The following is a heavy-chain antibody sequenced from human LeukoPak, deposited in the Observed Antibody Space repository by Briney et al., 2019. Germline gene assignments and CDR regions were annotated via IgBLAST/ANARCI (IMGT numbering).Heavy chain of an antibody. CDR1: GFTFDDYA. Sequence: GGSLRLSCAASGFTFDDYAMNWVRQAPGKGLEWVSLISGDGGSTYYADSVKGRFTISRDNSKNSLYLQLNSLRTEDTALYYCAKADYGDYVFDYWGQGTLVTVSS. CDR3: AKADYGDYVFDY. D-gene: IGHD4-17*01. J-gene: IGHJ4*02. V-gene: IGHV3-43*02. CDR2: ISGDGGST.